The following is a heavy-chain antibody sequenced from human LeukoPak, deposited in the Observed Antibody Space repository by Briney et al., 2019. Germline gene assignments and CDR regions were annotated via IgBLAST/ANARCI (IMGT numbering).Heavy chain of an antibody. CDR3: AKGGLVNDYYYFDY. J-gene: IGHJ4*02. CDR1: GFTFSSYG. V-gene: IGHV3-30*02. Sequence: GGSLRLSCAASGFTFSSYGMRWVRQAPGKGLQWMAFIRYDGSNKYYADSVKGRFTISRDNSKNTLYLQMNSLRAEDTAVYYCAKGGLVNDYYYFDYWGQGTLVTVSS. CDR2: IRYDGSNK. D-gene: IGHD6-19*01.